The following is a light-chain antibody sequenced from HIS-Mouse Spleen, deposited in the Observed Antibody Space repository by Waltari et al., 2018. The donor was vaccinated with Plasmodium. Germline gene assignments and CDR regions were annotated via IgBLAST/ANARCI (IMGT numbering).Light chain of an antibody. J-gene: IGLJ2*01. CDR1: SSDVGGYNY. CDR2: EVS. Sequence: QSALTQPPSASGSPGQSVTISCTGTSSDVGGYNYVSWYQQHPGKAPKPMIYEVSKRPSGFPVRFSGSKSGNTASLTVSGLQAEDEADYYCSSYAGSNNLVFGGGTKLTVL. V-gene: IGLV2-8*01. CDR3: SSYAGSNNLV.